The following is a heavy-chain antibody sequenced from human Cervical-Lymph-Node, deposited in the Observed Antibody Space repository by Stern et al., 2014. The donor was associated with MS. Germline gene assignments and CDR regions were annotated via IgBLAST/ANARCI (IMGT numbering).Heavy chain of an antibody. CDR2: ISSTSRYL. CDR3: ARDRRGIWYSSSGCHFDS. Sequence: EVQLVESGGGLVKPGGSLRLSCAASGFTLSSYSMNWVRQAPGKGLELVSSISSTSRYLQYRHSVKGRFTVSRDNAENSLYLQMDSLRAEDTAVYCCARDRRGIWYSSSGCHFDSWGQGTLVIVSS. J-gene: IGHJ4*02. V-gene: IGHV3-21*01. D-gene: IGHD6-6*01. CDR1: GFTLSSYS.